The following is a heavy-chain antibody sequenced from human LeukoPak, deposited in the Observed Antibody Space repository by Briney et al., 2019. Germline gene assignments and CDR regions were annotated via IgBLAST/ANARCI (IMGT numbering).Heavy chain of an antibody. CDR2: IYYSGST. CDR1: GGSISSYY. D-gene: IGHD5-24*01. J-gene: IGHJ5*02. Sequence: SETLSLTCTVSGGSISSYYWSWIRQPPGKGMEWIGYIYYSGSTNYNPSLKSRVTISVDTSKNQFSLKLSSVTAADTAVYYCARVEMANCWFDPWGQGTLVTVSS. CDR3: ARVEMANCWFDP. V-gene: IGHV4-59*01.